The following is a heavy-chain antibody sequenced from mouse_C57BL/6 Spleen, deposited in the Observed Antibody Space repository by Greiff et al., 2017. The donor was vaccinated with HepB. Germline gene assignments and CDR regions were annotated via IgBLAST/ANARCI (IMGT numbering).Heavy chain of an antibody. Sequence: VQLQQPGAELVKPGASVKLSCKASGYTFTSYWMHWVKQRPGQGLEWIGMIHPNSGSTNYNEKFKSKATLTVDKSSSTAYMQLSSLTSEDSAVYYCARPPYDYDKGYYAMDYWGQGTSVTVSS. CDR1: GYTFTSYW. CDR3: ARPPYDYDKGYYAMDY. J-gene: IGHJ4*01. V-gene: IGHV1-64*01. D-gene: IGHD2-4*01. CDR2: IHPNSGST.